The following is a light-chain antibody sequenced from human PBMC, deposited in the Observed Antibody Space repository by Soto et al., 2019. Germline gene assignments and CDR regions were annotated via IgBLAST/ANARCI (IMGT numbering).Light chain of an antibody. CDR3: AVWDDSLNAWV. V-gene: IGLV1-44*01. CDR2: SND. Sequence: QYVLTQPPSASGTPGQSVTISCSRSTCNIGSNTVNWYQQLPGTAPKLLVYSNDQRPSGVPDRFSASKSGTSAFLAISGLQSEDEADYDCAVWDDSLNAWVFGGGTKLTV. CDR1: TCNIGSNT. J-gene: IGLJ3*02.